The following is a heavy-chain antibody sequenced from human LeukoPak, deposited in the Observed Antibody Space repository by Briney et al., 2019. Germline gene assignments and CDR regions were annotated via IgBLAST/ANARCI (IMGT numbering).Heavy chain of an antibody. D-gene: IGHD3-10*01. CDR3: ARGPTMVRGVIIRGWYFDL. Sequence: GGSLRLSCAASGFTFSSYAMHWVRQAPGKGPEWVAVISYDGSNKYYADSVKGRFTISRDNSKNTLYLQMNSLRAEDTAVYYCARGPTMVRGVIIRGWYFDLWGRGTLVTVSS. CDR2: ISYDGSNK. CDR1: GFTFSSYA. V-gene: IGHV3-30-3*01. J-gene: IGHJ2*01.